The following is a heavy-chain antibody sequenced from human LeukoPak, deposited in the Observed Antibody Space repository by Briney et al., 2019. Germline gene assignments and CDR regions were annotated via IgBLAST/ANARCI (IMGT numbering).Heavy chain of an antibody. V-gene: IGHV3-23*01. CDR1: GFTFRTSG. J-gene: IGHJ4*02. D-gene: IGHD1-26*01. CDR2: ISVSGDNT. Sequence: GGSLRLSCAASGFTFRTSGMSWVRQAPGKGLEWVSAISVSGDNTYYADSVKGRFTISRDNAKNSLYLQMNSLRAEDTAVYYCASEWELGFDYWGQGTLVTVSS. CDR3: ASEWELGFDY.